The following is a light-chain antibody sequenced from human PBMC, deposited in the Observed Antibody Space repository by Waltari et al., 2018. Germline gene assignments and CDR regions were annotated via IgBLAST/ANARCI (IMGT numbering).Light chain of an antibody. Sequence: DFVMTQSPDSLAVSLGERATINCKSSRSVLYSPNNKNYLAWYQQKPGQPPKLLIYWASTRESGVPDRVSGSGSGSDFTLTISSLQAEDVAVYYCQQYYTTPRTFGQGTKVEI. CDR1: RSVLYSPNNKNY. CDR3: QQYYTTPRT. J-gene: IGKJ1*01. CDR2: WAS. V-gene: IGKV4-1*01.